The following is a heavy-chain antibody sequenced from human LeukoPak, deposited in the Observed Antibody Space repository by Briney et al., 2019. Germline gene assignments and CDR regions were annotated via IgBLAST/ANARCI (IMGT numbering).Heavy chain of an antibody. Sequence: ASVKVSCKASGYTFTSYAMHWVRQAPGQRLEWMGWINAGNGNTKYSQKFQGRVTITADESTSTAYMELSSLRSEDTAVYYCASGRLTRRYYYYMDVWGKGTTVTVSS. CDR3: ASGRLTRRYYYYMDV. J-gene: IGHJ6*03. CDR1: GYTFTSYA. D-gene: IGHD3-16*01. V-gene: IGHV1-3*01. CDR2: INAGNGNT.